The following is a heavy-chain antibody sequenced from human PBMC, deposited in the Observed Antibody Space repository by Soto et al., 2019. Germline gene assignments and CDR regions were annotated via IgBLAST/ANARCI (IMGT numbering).Heavy chain of an antibody. Sequence: ASVKVSCKASGYTFTSYSMHWVRQAPGQRLEWMGWINAGNGNTKYSQKFQGRVTMTRDTSTSTVYMELSSLRSEDTAVYYCARDEGIAAAGTACYWGQGTLVTVSS. CDR2: INAGNGNT. D-gene: IGHD6-13*01. V-gene: IGHV1-3*01. CDR1: GYTFTSYS. CDR3: ARDEGIAAAGTACY. J-gene: IGHJ4*02.